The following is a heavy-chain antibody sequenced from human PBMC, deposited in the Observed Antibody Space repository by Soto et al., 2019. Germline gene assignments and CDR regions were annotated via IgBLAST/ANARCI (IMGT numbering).Heavy chain of an antibody. CDR3: ARDRGPGLSWYSYYFDY. Sequence: GGSLRLSCAVSGFSISSYSMNWVRQAPGKGLEWVSYISISGSPLYYADSVKGRFTISRDNAGDTLYLQMNSLRAEDTAVYYCARDRGPGLSWYSYYFDYWGQGTLVTVSS. CDR2: ISISGSPL. V-gene: IGHV3-48*01. J-gene: IGHJ4*02. D-gene: IGHD6-13*01. CDR1: GFSISSYS.